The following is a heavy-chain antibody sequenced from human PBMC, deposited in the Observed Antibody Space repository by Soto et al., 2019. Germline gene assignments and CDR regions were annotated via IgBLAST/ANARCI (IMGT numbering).Heavy chain of an antibody. D-gene: IGHD5-12*01. J-gene: IGHJ6*02. V-gene: IGHV1-69*12. CDR1: GGTFSSYA. CDR2: IIPIFDTA. CDR3: ATHPMATITYYSGMDG. Sequence: QVQLVQSGAEVKKPGSSVRVSCKASGGTFSSYAISWVRQAPGQGREWMGGIIPIFDTADYAQKFQGRVTITADESTSTAYMELSSLRSEDTAVYYCATHPMATITYYSGMDGWGQGTTVTVSS.